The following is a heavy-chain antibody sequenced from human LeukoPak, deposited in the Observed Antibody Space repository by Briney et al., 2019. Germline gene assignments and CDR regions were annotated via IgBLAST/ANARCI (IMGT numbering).Heavy chain of an antibody. J-gene: IGHJ4*02. CDR1: GYSISSGYY. CDR2: IYHSGST. Sequence: SQTLSLNCAVSGYSISSGYYWDWIRQPPGKGLEWIGSIYHSGSTYYNPSLKSRVTISVDTSKNQFSLKLSSVTAANTAVYYCARYLGSSKFDYWGQGTLVTVSS. V-gene: IGHV4-38-2*01. CDR3: ARYLGSSKFDY. D-gene: IGHD6-13*01.